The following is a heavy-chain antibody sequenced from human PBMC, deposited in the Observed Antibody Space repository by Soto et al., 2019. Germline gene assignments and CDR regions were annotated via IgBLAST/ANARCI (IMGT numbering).Heavy chain of an antibody. CDR1: GGTFSSYT. Sequence: QVQLVQSGAEVKKPGSSVKVSCKASGGTFSSYTISWVRQAPGQGLEWMGRIIPILGIANYAQKFQGRVTITEDKSTSTAYMELSSLRSEDTAVYYCARYSSSWYVGYYYGMDVWGQGTTVTVSS. CDR2: IIPILGIA. J-gene: IGHJ6*02. D-gene: IGHD6-13*01. V-gene: IGHV1-69*02. CDR3: ARYSSSWYVGYYYGMDV.